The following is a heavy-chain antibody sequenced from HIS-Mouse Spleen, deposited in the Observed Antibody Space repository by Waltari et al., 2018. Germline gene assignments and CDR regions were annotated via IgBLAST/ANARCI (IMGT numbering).Heavy chain of an antibody. CDR1: GGSFSGYY. CDR3: ARGLAARFDY. CDR2: INHSGST. D-gene: IGHD6-6*01. V-gene: IGHV4-34*01. Sequence: QVQLQQWGAGLLKPSETLSLTCAVYGGSFSGYYWSWIRQPPGKGLEWIGEINHSGSTNYNPSLNSRVTISVDTSKNQFALKLGSVTAADTAVYYCARGLAARFDYWGQGTLVTVSS. J-gene: IGHJ4*02.